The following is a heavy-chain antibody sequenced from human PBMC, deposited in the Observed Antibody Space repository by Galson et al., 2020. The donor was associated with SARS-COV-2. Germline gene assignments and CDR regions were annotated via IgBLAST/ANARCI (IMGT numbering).Heavy chain of an antibody. Sequence: ASVKVSCKVSGYTLTELSMHWVRQAPGKGLEWMGGFDPEDGETIYAQKFQGRVTMTEDTSTDTAYMELSSLRSEDTAVYYCATLEYSSTTHELEDPPFDYWGQGTLVTVSS. CDR1: GYTLTELS. CDR2: FDPEDGET. V-gene: IGHV1-24*01. J-gene: IGHJ4*02. D-gene: IGHD6-13*01. CDR3: ATLEYSSTTHELEDPPFDY.